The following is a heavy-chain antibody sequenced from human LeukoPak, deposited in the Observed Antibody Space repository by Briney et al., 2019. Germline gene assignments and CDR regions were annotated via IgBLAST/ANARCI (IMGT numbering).Heavy chain of an antibody. Sequence: PGGSLRLSCAASGFTFISYSMSWVRQAPGKGLEWVAYISAGGGVIQYAASVEGRFTISRDSGENSVYLQMNSLRVEGTAVYYCARVRAVAAPWEYWGQGAQVTVSA. CDR1: GFTFISYS. CDR3: ARVRAVAAPWEY. CDR2: ISAGGGVI. J-gene: IGHJ4*02. D-gene: IGHD2-15*01. V-gene: IGHV3-48*04.